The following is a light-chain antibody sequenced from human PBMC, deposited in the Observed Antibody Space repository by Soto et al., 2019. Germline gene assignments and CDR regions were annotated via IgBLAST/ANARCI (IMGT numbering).Light chain of an antibody. CDR3: QQYNNWPRT. V-gene: IGKV3-15*01. CDR2: GAS. Sequence: EIVMTQSPATLSVSPGERATLSCRASQSVSSNLAWYQQKPGQAPRLLLYGASTGATGIPARFSGSGSGTEFTLTISSLQSEDFAVYYCQQYNNWPRTFGQGTKV. CDR1: QSVSSN. J-gene: IGKJ1*01.